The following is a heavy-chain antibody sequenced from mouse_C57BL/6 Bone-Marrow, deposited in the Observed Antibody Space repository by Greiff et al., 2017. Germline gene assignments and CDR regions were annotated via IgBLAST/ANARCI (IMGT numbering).Heavy chain of an antibody. Sequence: EVQGVESGGGLVQPGGSLKLSCAASGFTFSDYYMYWVRQTPEKRLEWVAYISTGGGSTYYPDTVKGRFTISRDNAKNTLYLQRSRQKSEDRAMYYCARHGSYYGGYFDYWGQGTTLTVSS. CDR1: GFTFSDYY. D-gene: IGHD2-1*01. CDR2: ISTGGGST. V-gene: IGHV5-12*01. J-gene: IGHJ2*01. CDR3: ARHGSYYGGYFDY.